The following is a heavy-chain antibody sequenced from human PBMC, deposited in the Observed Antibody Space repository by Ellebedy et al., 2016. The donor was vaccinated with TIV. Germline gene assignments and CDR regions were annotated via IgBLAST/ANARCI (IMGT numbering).Heavy chain of an antibody. J-gene: IGHJ3*02. V-gene: IGHV4-4*08. CDR1: GGSISSYY. D-gene: IGHD4-17*01. Sequence: SETLSLXXTVSGGSISSYYWSWIRQPPGKGLEWIGYISDSGITNYNPSLKSRVTISVDTSKNQFSLKLSSVTAADTAVYYCALFFRGRVLEHDYGDYGDAFDIWGQGTMVTVSS. CDR3: ALFFRGRVLEHDYGDYGDAFDI. CDR2: ISDSGIT.